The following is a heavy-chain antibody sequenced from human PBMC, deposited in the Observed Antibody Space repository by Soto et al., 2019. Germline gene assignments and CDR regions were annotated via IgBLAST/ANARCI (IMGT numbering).Heavy chain of an antibody. V-gene: IGHV4-59*03. Sequence: QVHLQESGPRLVKSSETLSITCTVSGGSIHSYYWTWIRQPPGKPLEWIGYSHHSGSTNYNSALGSRVIMSVDTSRNQFSLKLNSVTAADTAVYFAAIGSRTSTSHAFEVWGQRLIVTVS. CDR3: AIGSRTSTSHAFEV. CDR1: GGSIHSYY. J-gene: IGHJ3*01. CDR2: SHHSGST. D-gene: IGHD2-8*01.